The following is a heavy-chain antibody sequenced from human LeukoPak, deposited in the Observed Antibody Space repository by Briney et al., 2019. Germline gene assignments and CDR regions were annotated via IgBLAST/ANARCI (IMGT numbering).Heavy chain of an antibody. Sequence: GGSLRLSCAASGFTFSSYWMSWVRQAPGKGLEWVANIKQDGSEKYYVDSVKGRFTTSRDNAKNSLYLQMNSLRAEDTAVYYCARDRPPYTSYFDYWGQGTLVTVSS. CDR2: IKQDGSEK. CDR3: ARDRPPYTSYFDY. J-gene: IGHJ4*02. V-gene: IGHV3-7*04. CDR1: GFTFSSYW. D-gene: IGHD2-2*02.